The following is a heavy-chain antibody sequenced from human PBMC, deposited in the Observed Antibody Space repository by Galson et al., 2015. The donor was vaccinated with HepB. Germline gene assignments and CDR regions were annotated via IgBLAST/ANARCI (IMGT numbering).Heavy chain of an antibody. CDR2: IGGSGGGT. V-gene: IGHV3-23*01. J-gene: IGHJ6*02. Sequence: SLRLSCAASGFTLSSCAMRWVRQAPGKGLEWVSTIGGSGGGTWYGDSVKGRFTISRDNSKNTLYLQMNSLRAEDTAIYYCAKTMATISGIYYGMEVWGQGTTVTVSS. D-gene: IGHD5-24*01. CDR1: GFTLSSCA. CDR3: AKTMATISGIYYGMEV.